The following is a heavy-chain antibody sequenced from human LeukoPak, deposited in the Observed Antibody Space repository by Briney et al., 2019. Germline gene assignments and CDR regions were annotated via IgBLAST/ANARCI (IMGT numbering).Heavy chain of an antibody. V-gene: IGHV3-49*03. Sequence: GGSLRLSCTASGFTFGDYAMSWFRQAPGKGLEWVGFIRSKAYGGTTEYAASVKGRFTISRDDSKSIAYLQMNSLKTEDTAVYCCTSHYSSGWYSFDYWGQGTLVTVSS. CDR2: IRSKAYGGTT. CDR3: TSHYSSGWYSFDY. J-gene: IGHJ4*02. CDR1: GFTFGDYA. D-gene: IGHD6-19*01.